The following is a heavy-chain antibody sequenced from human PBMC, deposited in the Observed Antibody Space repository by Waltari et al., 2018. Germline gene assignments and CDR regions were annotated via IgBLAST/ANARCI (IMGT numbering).Heavy chain of an antibody. CDR3: ARPHDFWSGYYRN. CDR2: IIPIFGTA. V-gene: IGHV1-69*13. Sequence: QVQLMQSGAEVKKPGSSVKVSCKASGGTFSSYALSWLGQAPGRERAWMGRIIPIFGTANYAKKFQGRVTITADKSTSTAYMELSSLRSEDTAVYYCARPHDFWSGYYRNWGQGTLVTVSS. J-gene: IGHJ4*02. D-gene: IGHD3-3*01. CDR1: GGTFSSYA.